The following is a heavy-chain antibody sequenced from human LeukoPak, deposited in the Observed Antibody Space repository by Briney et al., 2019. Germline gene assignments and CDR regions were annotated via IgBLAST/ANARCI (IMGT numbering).Heavy chain of an antibody. Sequence: ASVKVSCKASGYAFTGYYMHWVRQAPGQGLEWMGWINPNSGGTNYAQKFQGRVTMTRDTSISTAYMELSSLRSEDTAVYYCATVVVTTAGDYFDYWGQGTLVTVSS. D-gene: IGHD2-15*01. CDR2: INPNSGGT. J-gene: IGHJ4*02. CDR1: GYAFTGYY. V-gene: IGHV1-2*02. CDR3: ATVVVTTAGDYFDY.